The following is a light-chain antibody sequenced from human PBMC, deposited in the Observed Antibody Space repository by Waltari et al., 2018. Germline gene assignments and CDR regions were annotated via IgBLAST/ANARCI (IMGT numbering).Light chain of an antibody. V-gene: IGKV1-5*03. J-gene: IGKJ4*01. Sequence: DIQMTQSPSTLSASVGDRVTITCRASQSISNWLSWYQKKPGKAPKLMIYKASTLESGVPSRFSGSGSGTEFTLTISSLQPDEFATYYCQQYNSYSLLTFGGGTKVEIK. CDR1: QSISNW. CDR2: KAS. CDR3: QQYNSYSLLT.